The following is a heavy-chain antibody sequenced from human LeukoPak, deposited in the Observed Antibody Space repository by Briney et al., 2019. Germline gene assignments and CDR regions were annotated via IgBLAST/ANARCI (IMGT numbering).Heavy chain of an antibody. V-gene: IGHV3-48*01. Sequence: PGGSLRLSCAAPGFTFSSYSMNWVRQAPGKGLEWVSYISSSSSTIYYADSVKGRFTISRDNAKNSLYLQMNSLRAEDTAVYYCARAYDILTGGDFGYWGQGTLVTVSS. D-gene: IGHD3-9*01. J-gene: IGHJ4*02. CDR2: ISSSSSTI. CDR1: GFTFSSYS. CDR3: ARAYDILTGGDFGY.